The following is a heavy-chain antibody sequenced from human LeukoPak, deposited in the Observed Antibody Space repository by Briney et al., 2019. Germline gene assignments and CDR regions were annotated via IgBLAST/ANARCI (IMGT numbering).Heavy chain of an antibody. J-gene: IGHJ4*02. D-gene: IGHD2-21*02. Sequence: PGGSLRLSCAASGFTFGNYGKSWVRQAPGKGLEWVSGINWNGGSTGYADSVEGRFTISRDNAKNSQYLQMNSLRVEDTALYYCARAQTYGDSRLLLDYWGQGTLVTVSS. CDR1: GFTFGNYG. CDR2: INWNGGST. CDR3: ARAQTYGDSRLLLDY. V-gene: IGHV3-20*04.